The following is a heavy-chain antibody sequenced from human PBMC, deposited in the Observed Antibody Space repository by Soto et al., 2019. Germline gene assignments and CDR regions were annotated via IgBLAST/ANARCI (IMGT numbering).Heavy chain of an antibody. D-gene: IGHD3-9*01. CDR3: TTGIYYDILTGYHNVAY. Sequence: GGSLRLSCAAAGLNLSHPWMTWVRQAAGKGLEWVGRIKSKTDGGTADYAAPVKGRFTISRDDSKNTVYLQMNSLKTEDTAVYYCTTGIYYDILTGYHNVAYWGQGTLVTVPS. CDR2: IKSKTDGGTA. CDR1: GLNLSHPW. V-gene: IGHV3-15*01. J-gene: IGHJ4*02.